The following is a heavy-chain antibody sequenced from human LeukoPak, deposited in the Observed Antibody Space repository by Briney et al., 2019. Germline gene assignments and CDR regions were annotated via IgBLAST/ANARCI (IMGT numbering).Heavy chain of an antibody. Sequence: GGSLRLSCAASGFTFSSYAMSWVRQAPGKGLEWVSAISGSGGCTYYADSVKGRFTISRDNSKNTLYLQMNSLRAEDTAVYYCAKANYYDSSGHFDYWGQGTLVTVSS. V-gene: IGHV3-23*01. CDR2: ISGSGGCT. CDR1: GFTFSSYA. J-gene: IGHJ4*02. D-gene: IGHD3-22*01. CDR3: AKANYYDSSGHFDY.